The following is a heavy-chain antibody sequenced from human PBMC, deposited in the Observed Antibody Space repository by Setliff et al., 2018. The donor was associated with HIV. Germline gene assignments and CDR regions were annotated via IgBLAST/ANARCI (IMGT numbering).Heavy chain of an antibody. CDR2: IYYDGRT. CDR3: ARGGAVSADFDS. V-gene: IGHV4-34*11. J-gene: IGHJ5*01. D-gene: IGHD3-16*01. CDR1: GGSFSGYY. Sequence: SETLSLTCAVYGGSFSGYYWSWIRQPPGKGLEWIGSIYYDGRTFYKPSLKSRLTISVDTSKNQFSLSLNSVTAADTAVYFCARGGAVSADFDSWGQGTLVTVSS.